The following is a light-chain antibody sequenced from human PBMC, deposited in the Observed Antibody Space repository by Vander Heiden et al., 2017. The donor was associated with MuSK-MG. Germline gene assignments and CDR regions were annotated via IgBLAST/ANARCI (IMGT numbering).Light chain of an antibody. V-gene: IGKV3-20*01. J-gene: IGKJ4*01. CDR2: GTS. CDR3: QQDDSSPLT. Sequence: EIVLTQSPGTLSLSPGEGVTLSCRASQRVSTRYLAWYQQKPGQAPRLLIYGTSSRATGIPDRFSGSGSGTDFTLSISRLEPEDFAVYFCQQDDSSPLTFGGGTKVEIK. CDR1: QRVSTRY.